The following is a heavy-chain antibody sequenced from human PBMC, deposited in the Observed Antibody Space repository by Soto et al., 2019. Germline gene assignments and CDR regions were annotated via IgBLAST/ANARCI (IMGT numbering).Heavy chain of an antibody. D-gene: IGHD6-13*01. Sequence: PGESLKISCQGSGYSFTSYWISWVRQMPGKGLEWMGRIDPSDSYTNYSPSFQGHVTISADKSISTAYLQWSSLKASDTAMYYCARLQAAAGVYYYYGMDVWGQGTTVTVSS. J-gene: IGHJ6*02. CDR2: IDPSDSYT. CDR1: GYSFTSYW. V-gene: IGHV5-10-1*01. CDR3: ARLQAAAGVYYYYGMDV.